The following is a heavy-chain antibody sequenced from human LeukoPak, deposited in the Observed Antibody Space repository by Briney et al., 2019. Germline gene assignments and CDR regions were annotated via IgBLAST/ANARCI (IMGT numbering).Heavy chain of an antibody. CDR1: GFTFSSYG. D-gene: IGHD6-13*01. CDR2: IRFDGSNR. Sequence: PGGSLRLSCAPSGFTFSSYGMHWVRQAPVKGLEWVAFIRFDGSNRYYADSVKGRFTISRDNSKNTLYLQMNSLRAEDTAVYYCAVQRTLWQQVLDHWGQGTLVTVSS. J-gene: IGHJ4*02. CDR3: AVQRTLWQQVLDH. V-gene: IGHV3-30*02.